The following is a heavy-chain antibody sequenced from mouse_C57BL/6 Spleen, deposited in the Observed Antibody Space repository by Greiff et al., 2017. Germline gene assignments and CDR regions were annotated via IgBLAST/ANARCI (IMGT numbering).Heavy chain of an antibody. D-gene: IGHD2-2*01. CDR3: ASTMVKRFAY. CDR2: ISYDGSN. CDR1: GYSITSGYY. J-gene: IGHJ3*01. Sequence: EVQLQQSGPGLVKPSQSLSLTCSVTGYSITSGYYWNWIRQFPGNKLEWMGYISYDGSNNYNPSLKNRISITRDTSKNQFFLKLNAVTTEDTATYYCASTMVKRFAYWGQGTLVTVSA. V-gene: IGHV3-6*01.